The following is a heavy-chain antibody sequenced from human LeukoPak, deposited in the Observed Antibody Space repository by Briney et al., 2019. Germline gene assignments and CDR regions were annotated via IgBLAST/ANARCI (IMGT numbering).Heavy chain of an antibody. CDR1: GFTFSTYA. V-gene: IGHV3-23*05. CDR3: ARDYKADF. CDR2: IDIYSTKT. Sequence: GGSLRLSCATSGFTFSTYAMAWVRQAPGKGLEWVSAIDIYSTKTNYADSVKGRFTISRDNSKNTLYLQMNSLRGEDTAIYYCARDYKADFWGQGTLVTVSS. J-gene: IGHJ4*02. D-gene: IGHD3-10*01.